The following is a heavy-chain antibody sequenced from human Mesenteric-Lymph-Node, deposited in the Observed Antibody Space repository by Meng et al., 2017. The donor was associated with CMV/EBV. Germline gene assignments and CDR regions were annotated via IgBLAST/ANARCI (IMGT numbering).Heavy chain of an antibody. D-gene: IGHD1-14*01. J-gene: IGHJ4*02. CDR3: ARDGNHAGDY. Sequence: ASVKVSCKASGGTFSSYAISWVRQAPGQGLEWMGWINPNNGDTYFVQKFQGRVTMTRDTSISTAYMELSRLRSDDTAVYYCARDGNHAGDYWGQGTLVTVSS. CDR2: INPNNGDT. V-gene: IGHV1-2*02. CDR1: GGTFSSYA.